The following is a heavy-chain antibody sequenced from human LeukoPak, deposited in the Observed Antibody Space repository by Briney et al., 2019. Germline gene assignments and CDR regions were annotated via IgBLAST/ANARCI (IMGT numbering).Heavy chain of an antibody. CDR2: IYHSGST. CDR3: ARDCSSTSCWREDAFDI. CDR1: GGSISSGGYY. Sequence: PSETLSPTCTVSGGSISSGGYYWSWIRQPPGKGLEWIGYIYHSGSTYYNPSLKSRVTTSVDRSKNQFSLKLSSVTAADTAVYYCARDCSSTSCWREDAFDIWGQGTMVTVSS. J-gene: IGHJ3*02. V-gene: IGHV4-30-2*01. D-gene: IGHD2-2*01.